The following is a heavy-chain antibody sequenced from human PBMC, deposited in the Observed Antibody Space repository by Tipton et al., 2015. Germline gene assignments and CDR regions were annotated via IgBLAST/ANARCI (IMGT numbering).Heavy chain of an antibody. J-gene: IGHJ4*02. CDR1: GDSIRNNY. D-gene: IGHD1-26*01. CDR3: ARVYSGSYLGHFDY. V-gene: IGHV4-39*02. Sequence: GLVKPSETLSLACSVSGDSIRNNYWGWIRQPPGEGLEWIGTIFYGGNTYYNPSLQSRVTISVDTSKNHFSLKVYFVTAADTAVYYCARVYSGSYLGHFDYWGQGTLVTVSS. CDR2: IFYGGNT.